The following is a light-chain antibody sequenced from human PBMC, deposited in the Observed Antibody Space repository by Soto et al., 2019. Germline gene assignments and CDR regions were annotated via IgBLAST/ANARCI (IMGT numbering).Light chain of an antibody. V-gene: IGKV1-12*01. Sequence: DIQMTQSPSSVSASVGDRVTISCQASQGISRSLAWYQQKPGKAPKLLIYAASSLQSGVPSRFSGSGFGTEFTLTINSLQSEDFAVYYCQRYNNWPLTFGGGTKVDI. J-gene: IGKJ4*01. CDR1: QGISRS. CDR3: QRYNNWPLT. CDR2: AAS.